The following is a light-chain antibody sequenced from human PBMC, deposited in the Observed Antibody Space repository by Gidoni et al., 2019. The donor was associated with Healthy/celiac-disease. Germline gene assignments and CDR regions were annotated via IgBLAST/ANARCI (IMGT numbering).Light chain of an antibody. CDR3: QQYNNWPFT. Sequence: DIVLTHSAATLSVSPGERATLSCRASQSVRSNLAWYQQKPGQAPRLLIYGASTRATGIPARFSGSGSGTEFTLTISSLQSEDFAVYYCQQYNNWPFTFGPGTKVEIK. V-gene: IGKV3-15*01. J-gene: IGKJ3*01. CDR2: GAS. CDR1: QSVRSN.